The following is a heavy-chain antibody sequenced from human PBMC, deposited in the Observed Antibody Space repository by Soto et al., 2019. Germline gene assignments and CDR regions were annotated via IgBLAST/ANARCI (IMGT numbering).Heavy chain of an antibody. J-gene: IGHJ4*02. D-gene: IGHD3-3*01. V-gene: IGHV3-23*01. Sequence: GRSLRLSCAASGFTFSNYAMSWVRQAPGKGLEWVSGISGSGGRTYYADSVKGRFTISRDNSENTLYLQMNSLRVDDTAVYYCAKDSISAGVAYYFDCWGQGTLVTVSS. CDR2: ISGSGGRT. CDR3: AKDSISAGVAYYFDC. CDR1: GFTFSNYA.